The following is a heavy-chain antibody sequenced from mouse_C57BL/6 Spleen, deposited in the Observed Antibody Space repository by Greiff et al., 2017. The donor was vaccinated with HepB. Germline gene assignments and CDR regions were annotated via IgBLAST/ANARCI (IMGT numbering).Heavy chain of an antibody. J-gene: IGHJ2*01. D-gene: IGHD5-5*01. CDR3: AGALGLPYYFDY. CDR1: GYTFTSYW. V-gene: IGHV1-64*01. Sequence: QVQLKQPGAELVKPGASVKLSCKASGYTFTSYWMHWVKQRPGQGLEWIGMIHPNSGSTNYNEKFKSKATLTVDKSSSTAYMQLSSLTSEDSAVYYCAGALGLPYYFDYWGQGTTLTVSS. CDR2: IHPNSGST.